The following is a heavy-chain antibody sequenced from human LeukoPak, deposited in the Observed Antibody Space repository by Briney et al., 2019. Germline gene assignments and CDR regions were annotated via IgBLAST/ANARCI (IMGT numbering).Heavy chain of an antibody. CDR3: ARDPPLAGYYFDY. D-gene: IGHD3-9*01. CDR2: IWYDGSNK. Sequence: GGSLRLSCTASAFTFSSYGMHWVRQAPGKGLGWVAVIWYDGSNKYYGDSVKGRFTISRDNSKNTLYLQMDSLRAEDPAVYYCARDPPLAGYYFDYWGQGSLVTVSS. V-gene: IGHV3-33*01. J-gene: IGHJ4*02. CDR1: AFTFSSYG.